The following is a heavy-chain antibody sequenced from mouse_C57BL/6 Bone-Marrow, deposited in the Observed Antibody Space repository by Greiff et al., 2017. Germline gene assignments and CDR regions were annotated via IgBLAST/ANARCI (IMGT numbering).Heavy chain of an antibody. J-gene: IGHJ2*01. Sequence: EVKLQESGTELVKPGASVKISCKASGYSFTDYNMNWVKQSNGKSLEWIGVINPNYGTTSYNQKFKGKATLTVDQSSSTAYMQLNSLTSEDSAVYYCAKGIYYGILYYFDYWGQGTTLTDSS. V-gene: IGHV1-39*01. CDR3: AKGIYYGILYYFDY. D-gene: IGHD2-1*01. CDR1: GYSFTDYN. CDR2: INPNYGTT.